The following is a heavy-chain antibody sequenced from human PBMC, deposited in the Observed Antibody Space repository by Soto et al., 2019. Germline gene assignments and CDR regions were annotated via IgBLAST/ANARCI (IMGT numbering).Heavy chain of an antibody. CDR3: AKYGDYWFFDY. CDR2: IYYSGST. CDR1: CGSITGYY. Sequence: PSETLSLTCTVSCGSITGYYWSWIRQPPGKGLEWIGYIYYSGSTNSNPSLKSRVAMSVDTSKNQFSLKLTSVTAADTAMYYCAKYGDYWFFDYWGQGTLVTVSS. J-gene: IGHJ4*02. V-gene: IGHV4-59*01. D-gene: IGHD4-17*01.